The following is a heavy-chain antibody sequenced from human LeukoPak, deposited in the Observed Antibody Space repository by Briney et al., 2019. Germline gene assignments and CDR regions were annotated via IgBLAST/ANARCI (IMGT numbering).Heavy chain of an antibody. V-gene: IGHV4-34*01. CDR1: GGSFSGYY. CDR2: INHSGST. Sequence: NPSETLSLTCAVYGGSFSGYYWSWIRQPPGKGLEWIGEINHSGSTNYNPSLKSRVTISVDTSKNQFSLKLSSVTAADTAVYYCARLRIWGTEKYYYYYGMDVWGQGTTVTVSS. D-gene: IGHD3-16*01. J-gene: IGHJ6*02. CDR3: ARLRIWGTEKYYYYYGMDV.